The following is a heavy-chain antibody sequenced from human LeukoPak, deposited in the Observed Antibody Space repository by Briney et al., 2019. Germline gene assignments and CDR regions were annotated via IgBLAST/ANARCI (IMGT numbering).Heavy chain of an antibody. V-gene: IGHV3-7*01. CDR3: ARDRVSGSYNY. D-gene: IGHD1-26*01. CDR1: GFTFSSYW. J-gene: IGHJ4*02. CDR2: IKQDGSEK. Sequence: GGSLRLSRAASGFTFSSYWMSWVRQAPGKGLEWVANIKQDGSEKYYVDSVKGRFTISRDNAKNSLYLQMNSLRAEDTAVYYCARDRVSGSYNYWGQRTLVTVSS.